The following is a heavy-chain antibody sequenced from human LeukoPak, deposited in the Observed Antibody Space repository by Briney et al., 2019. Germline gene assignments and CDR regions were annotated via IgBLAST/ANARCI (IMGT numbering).Heavy chain of an antibody. V-gene: IGHV3-30*03. CDR3: ARDARYYGSGSYSNY. D-gene: IGHD3-10*01. Sequence: GRSLRLSCAASGFTFSNYGLHWVRQAPGKGLEWVALISTDGSNKHYADSVRGRFTISRDNSKNTLYLQMNSLRAEDTAVYYCARDARYYGSGSYSNYWGQGTLVTVSS. CDR1: GFTFSNYG. J-gene: IGHJ4*02. CDR2: ISTDGSNK.